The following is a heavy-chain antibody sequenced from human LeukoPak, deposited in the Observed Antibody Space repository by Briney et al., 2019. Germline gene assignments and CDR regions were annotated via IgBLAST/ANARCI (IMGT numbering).Heavy chain of an antibody. CDR3: AKSGAATISKGFDS. D-gene: IGHD5-12*01. Sequence: ASVTVSCKASAYNFTNSGISWVRQAPGPGHEWRGWISAYYDKTYYAQKFRDRVTMTTDRSTSTAYMDLRSLKSDDTAVYYCAKSGAATISKGFDSWGQGTLVTVSS. J-gene: IGHJ4*02. CDR2: ISAYYDKT. CDR1: AYNFTNSG. V-gene: IGHV1-18*01.